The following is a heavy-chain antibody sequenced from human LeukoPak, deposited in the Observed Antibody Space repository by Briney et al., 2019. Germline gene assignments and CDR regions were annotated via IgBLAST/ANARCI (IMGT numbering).Heavy chain of an antibody. CDR2: IYTSGST. D-gene: IGHD3-10*02. V-gene: IGHV4-61*02. CDR3: ARDMSPHYYYYYYMDV. Sequence: SETLSLTCTVSGASISSGSYYWSWIRQPAGKGLEWIGRIYTSGSTNYNPSLKSRVTISVDTSKNQFSLKLSSVTAADTAVYYCARDMSPHYYYYYYMDVWGKGTTVTVSS. J-gene: IGHJ6*03. CDR1: GASISSGSYY.